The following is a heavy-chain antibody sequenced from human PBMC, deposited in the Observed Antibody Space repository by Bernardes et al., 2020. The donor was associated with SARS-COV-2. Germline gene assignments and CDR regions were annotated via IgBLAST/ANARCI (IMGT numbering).Heavy chain of an antibody. V-gene: IGHV3-23*01. D-gene: IGHD3-16*01. J-gene: IGHJ4*02. CDR2: IDGGGGNT. CDR3: AKGAGGFLDS. CDR1: GFTFSNYG. Sequence: GRSLRLSCTASGFTFSNYGMTWVRQAPGKGLEWVSTIDGGGGNTFYADSVKGRFTISRDNSKNTLYLQMHSLRAEDTAVFYCAKGAGGFLDSWGRGTLVTVSS.